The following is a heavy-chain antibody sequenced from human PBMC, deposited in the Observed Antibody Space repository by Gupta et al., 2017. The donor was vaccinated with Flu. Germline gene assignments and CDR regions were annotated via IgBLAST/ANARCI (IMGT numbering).Heavy chain of an antibody. CDR1: FSSYS. J-gene: IGHJ3*02. V-gene: IGHV3-48*01. D-gene: IGHD4-4*01. CDR3: ARDHYSNSAFDI. CDR2: ISSSRTTI. Sequence: FSSYSMNWVRQAPGKGLEWVSYISSSRTTIYYADSVKGRFTISRDNAKNSLYLQMNSLRAEDTAVYYCARDHYSNSAFDIWCQGTMVTVSS.